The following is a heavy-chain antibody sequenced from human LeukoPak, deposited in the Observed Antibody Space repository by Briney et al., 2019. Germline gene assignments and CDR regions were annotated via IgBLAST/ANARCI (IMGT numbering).Heavy chain of an antibody. CDR2: IYPGDSDT. J-gene: IGHJ4*02. D-gene: IGHD3-22*01. Sequence: GESLKISCKGSGYSFTSYWIGWVRQMPGKGLEWMGIIYPGDSDTRYSPSFQGQVTISADKSISTAYLQWSSLKASDTATYYCARHSNALYYYDSSGYPDYWGQGTLVTVSS. CDR3: ARHSNALYYYDSSGYPDY. V-gene: IGHV5-51*01. CDR1: GYSFTSYW.